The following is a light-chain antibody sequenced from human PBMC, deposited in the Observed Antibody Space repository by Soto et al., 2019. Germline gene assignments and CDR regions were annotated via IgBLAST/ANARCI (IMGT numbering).Light chain of an antibody. J-gene: IGKJ4*01. CDR3: QEYNNWPALT. V-gene: IGKV3-15*01. CDR1: QSVSSN. CDR2: GAS. Sequence: EIVMTQSPATLSVSPGERDTLSCRANQSVSSNLAWYQQKPGQAPRLLISGASTRATGIPDRFSGSGSGTEFTLTISSLQSEDFAVYYCQEYNNWPALTFGGGTKVEIK.